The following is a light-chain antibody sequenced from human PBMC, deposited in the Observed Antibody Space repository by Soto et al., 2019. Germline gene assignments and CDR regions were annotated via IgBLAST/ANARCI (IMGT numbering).Light chain of an antibody. J-gene: IGKJ1*01. CDR1: QSFLYSSNNKNY. Sequence: DIVMTQSPDSLAVSLGERATINCKSSQSFLYSSNNKNYLAWYQQKPGQPPKLLIYWASTRESGVPDRFSGSGSGTDFTLTISSLQAEDVAVYYCQRYYSTPRTFGQGTKVDIK. CDR3: QRYYSTPRT. CDR2: WAS. V-gene: IGKV4-1*01.